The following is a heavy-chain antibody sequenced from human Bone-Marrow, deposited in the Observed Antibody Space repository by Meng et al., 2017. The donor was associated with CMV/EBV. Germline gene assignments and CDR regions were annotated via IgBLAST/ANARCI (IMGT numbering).Heavy chain of an antibody. Sequence: QGQQVQSGAEGKKPGASGKVSCKASGYMFNTYGISWVRQAPGQGLEWMGWISVYNGNTKYAQTVQGRVTMTTDTSTSTVYMELTSLRSDDTAVYYCARDKIAVRPGWFDPWGQGTLVTVSS. CDR1: GYMFNTYG. CDR2: ISVYNGNT. J-gene: IGHJ5*02. V-gene: IGHV1-18*01. D-gene: IGHD6-6*01. CDR3: ARDKIAVRPGWFDP.